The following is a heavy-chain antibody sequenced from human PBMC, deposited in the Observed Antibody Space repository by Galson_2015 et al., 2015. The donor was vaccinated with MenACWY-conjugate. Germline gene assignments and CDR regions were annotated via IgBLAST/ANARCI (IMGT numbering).Heavy chain of an antibody. Sequence: QSGAEVKKPGDSLKISCQGSGYTFTNYWVAWVRQMPGKGLEWMGIINPDDSKTRYSPSFQGQVTISADKSITTAYLHWSSLKASDTAMYYCARFSGESFSNAWFDPWGQGTLLTVSS. V-gene: IGHV5-51*01. CDR1: GYTFTNYW. J-gene: IGHJ5*02. CDR3: ARFSGESFSNAWFDP. CDR2: INPDDSKT. D-gene: IGHD2-21*01.